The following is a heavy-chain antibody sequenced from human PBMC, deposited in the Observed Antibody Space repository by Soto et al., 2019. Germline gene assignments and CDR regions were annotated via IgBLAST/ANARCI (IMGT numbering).Heavy chain of an antibody. D-gene: IGHD4-17*01. V-gene: IGHV2-5*02. CDR2: VYWDDEK. J-gene: IGHJ3*02. CDR1: GFSLTKTGVG. CDR3: AHKSLGDYVVWAFDI. Sequence: QITLKESGPPLVKPTQTLTLTCTFSGFSLTKTGVGMGWLRQPPGKALEWLALVYWDDEKRYSPSLKSRLTITTDTSKNQVVLTMTHMDPVDTATYYCAHKSLGDYVVWAFDIWGQGTLVTVSS.